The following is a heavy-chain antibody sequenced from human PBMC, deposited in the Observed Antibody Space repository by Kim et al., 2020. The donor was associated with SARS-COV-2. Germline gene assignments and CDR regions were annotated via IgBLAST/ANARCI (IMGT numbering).Heavy chain of an antibody. V-gene: IGHV3-30*04. J-gene: IGHJ3*02. CDR1: GFTFSSYA. CDR3: ARDHQWLVLGYCDAFDI. Sequence: GGSLRLSCAASGFTFSSYAMHWVRQAPGKGLEWVAVISYDGSNKYYADSVKGRFTISRDNSKNTLYLQMNSLRAEDTAVYYCARDHQWLVLGYCDAFDIWGQGTMVTVSS. D-gene: IGHD6-19*01. CDR2: ISYDGSNK.